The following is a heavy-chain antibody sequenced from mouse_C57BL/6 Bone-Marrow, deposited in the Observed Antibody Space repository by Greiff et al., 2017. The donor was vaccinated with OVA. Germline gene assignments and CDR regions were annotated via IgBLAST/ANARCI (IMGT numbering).Heavy chain of an antibody. CDR2: INPNNGGT. CDR3: ARNYYGSSGYFDV. V-gene: IGHV1-18*01. J-gene: IGHJ1*03. D-gene: IGHD1-1*01. Sequence: EVQLQQSGPELVKPGASVKIPCKASGYTFTDYNMDWVKQSHGKSLEWIGDINPNNGGTIYNQKFKGKATLTVDKSSSTAYMELRSLTSEDTAVYYCARNYYGSSGYFDVWGKGTTVTVSS. CDR1: GYTFTDYN.